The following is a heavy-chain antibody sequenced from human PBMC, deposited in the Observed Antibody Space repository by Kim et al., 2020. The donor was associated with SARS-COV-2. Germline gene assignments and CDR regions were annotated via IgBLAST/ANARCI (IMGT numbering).Heavy chain of an antibody. D-gene: IGHD6-19*01. V-gene: IGHV4-59*13. Sequence: SETLSLTCTVSGGSISSYYWSWIRQPPGKGLEWIGYIYYSGSTNYNPSLKSRVTISVDTSKTQFSLKLRSVTAADTAVYYCARAREQWLVKRLENWFDPWGQGTLVTVSS. CDR2: IYYSGST. CDR1: GGSISSYY. J-gene: IGHJ5*02. CDR3: ARAREQWLVKRLENWFDP.